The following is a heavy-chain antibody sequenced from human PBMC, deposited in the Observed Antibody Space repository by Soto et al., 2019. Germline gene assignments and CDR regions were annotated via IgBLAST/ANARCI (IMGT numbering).Heavy chain of an antibody. CDR3: AIHFRWDCSSTSCPNYYYYYMDV. V-gene: IGHV5-51*01. CDR2: IYPGDSDT. D-gene: IGHD2-2*01. CDR1: GYSFTSYW. J-gene: IGHJ6*03. Sequence: GESLKISCKGSGYSFTSYWIGWVRQMPGKGLEWMGIIYPGDSDTRYSPSFQGQVTISADKSISTAYLQWSSLKASDTAMYYCAIHFRWDCSSTSCPNYYYYYMDVWGKGTTVTVSS.